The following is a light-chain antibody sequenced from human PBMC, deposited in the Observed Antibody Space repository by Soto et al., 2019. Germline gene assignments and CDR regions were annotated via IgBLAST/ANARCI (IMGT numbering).Light chain of an antibody. CDR2: GPS. CDR3: QQYDSSPRT. CDR1: QSISSSY. Sequence: IVLTQSPGTLSLSLGVRATLSFRASQSISSSYVAWYHHKRGAAPTVLIYGPSSGATGIPHRFSGSGTGTDFTLTINRLEPEDFAVYYCQQYDSSPRTFGQGTKVDI. V-gene: IGKV3-20*01. J-gene: IGKJ1*01.